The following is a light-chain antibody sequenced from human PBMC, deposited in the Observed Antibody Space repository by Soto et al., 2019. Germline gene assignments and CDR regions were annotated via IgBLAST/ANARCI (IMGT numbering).Light chain of an antibody. V-gene: IGKV1-39*01. Sequence: DIQMTQSPSSLSGSLVDRFAITFLASQSISSYLNWYQQKPGKAPKVLIYAASNLQSGVPSRFSGSGSGTDFALTISSLQPEDFATYYCQQGYSTPITFGQGTRLEIK. J-gene: IGKJ5*01. CDR2: AAS. CDR1: QSISSY. CDR3: QQGYSTPIT.